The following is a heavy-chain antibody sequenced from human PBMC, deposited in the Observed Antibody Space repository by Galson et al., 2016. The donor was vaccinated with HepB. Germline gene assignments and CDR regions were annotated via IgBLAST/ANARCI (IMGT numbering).Heavy chain of an antibody. J-gene: IGHJ6*02. CDR1: GYTFTSHA. Sequence: SVKVSCKASGYTFTSHAMHWVRQAPGQRLEWMGWINAGSGDTKSSQKLQGRLTITRDTSATTVYMELSSLRSEDTAVYYCARGPSDYGYVWGQGTTVTVSS. D-gene: IGHD4/OR15-4a*01. CDR3: ARGPSDYGYV. V-gene: IGHV1-3*01. CDR2: INAGSGDT.